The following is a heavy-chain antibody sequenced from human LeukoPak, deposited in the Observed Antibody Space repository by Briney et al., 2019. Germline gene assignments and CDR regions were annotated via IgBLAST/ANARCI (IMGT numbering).Heavy chain of an antibody. J-gene: IGHJ4*02. CDR2: IYHSGST. V-gene: IGHV4-39*07. CDR3: ARALYSSSWYDPDPSYYFDY. D-gene: IGHD6-13*01. Sequence: PSETLSLTCTVSGGSISSGANYWSWIRQPPGKGLEWIGSIYHSGSTYYNPSLKSRVTISVDTSKNQFSLKLSSVTAADTAVYYCARALYSSSWYDPDPSYYFDYWGQGTLVTVSS. CDR1: GGSISSGANY.